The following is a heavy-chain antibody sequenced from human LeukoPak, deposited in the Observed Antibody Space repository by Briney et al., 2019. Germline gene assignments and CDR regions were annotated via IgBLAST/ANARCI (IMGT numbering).Heavy chain of an antibody. CDR3: ARAPQLGIREEYNFDY. J-gene: IGHJ4*02. CDR2: IIPIFGTA. D-gene: IGHD7-27*01. V-gene: IGHV1-69*05. CDR1: GGTFSSYA. Sequence: ASVKVSCKASGGTFSSYAISWVRQAPGQGLEWMGGIIPIFGTANYAQKFQGRVTITTDESTSTAYMELSSLRSEDTAVYYCARAPQLGIREEYNFDYWGQGTLVTVSS.